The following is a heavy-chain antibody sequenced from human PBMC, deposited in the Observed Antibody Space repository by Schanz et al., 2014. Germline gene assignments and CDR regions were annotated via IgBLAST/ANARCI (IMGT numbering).Heavy chain of an antibody. V-gene: IGHV3-74*01. Sequence: EVQLVESGGGLVQPGGSLRLSCAASGFTFTNYWMTWVRQAPGKGLVWVSRTSNDGSFTTFADSVKGRFTISRDNAKNTLYLQMNSLRAEDTAVYYCVRDTDYHFDYWGQGTLVTVSS. J-gene: IGHJ4*02. D-gene: IGHD4-17*01. CDR2: TSNDGSFT. CDR1: GFTFTNYW. CDR3: VRDTDYHFDY.